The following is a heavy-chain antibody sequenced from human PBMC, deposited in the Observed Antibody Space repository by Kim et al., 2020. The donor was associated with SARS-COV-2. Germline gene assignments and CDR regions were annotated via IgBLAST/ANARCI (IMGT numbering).Heavy chain of an antibody. V-gene: IGHV3-15*01. Sequence: YAAPVKGQFTISIVDTKNTLYLQMNSLKTEDTAVYYCTTELRFGELFADYWGQGTLVTVSS. J-gene: IGHJ4*02. D-gene: IGHD3-10*01. CDR3: TTELRFGELFADY.